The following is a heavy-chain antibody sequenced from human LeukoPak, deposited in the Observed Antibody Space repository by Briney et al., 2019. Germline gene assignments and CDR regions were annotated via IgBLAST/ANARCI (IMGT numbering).Heavy chain of an antibody. V-gene: IGHV1-18*01. CDR1: GYTFTSYG. J-gene: IGHJ4*02. CDR3: AREAVALDY. CDR2: ISAYNGNT. Sequence: GASVKVSCKASGYTFTSYGISWVRQAPGQGLEWMGWISAYNGNTNNAQKLQGRDTLTTDTSTSTAYMELRSLRADDTAVYYCAREAVALDYWGQGTLVTVSS. D-gene: IGHD6-19*01.